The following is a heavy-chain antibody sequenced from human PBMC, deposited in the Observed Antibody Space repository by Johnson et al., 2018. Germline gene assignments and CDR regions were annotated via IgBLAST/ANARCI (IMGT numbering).Heavy chain of an antibody. CDR3: AREGGGSSPWGTFDI. V-gene: IGHV3-74*01. CDR1: GFTLDGYW. Sequence: VQLVESGGGLVKPGGSLRLSCAASGFTLDGYWMHWVRQAPGKGLVWVSHIKSDGSSTTYADSVKGRFTISRDNAKNTLYLQMNSLGAEDTAVYYCAREGGGSSPWGTFDIWGQGPMVTVSS. J-gene: IGHJ3*02. CDR2: IKSDGSST. D-gene: IGHD2-15*01.